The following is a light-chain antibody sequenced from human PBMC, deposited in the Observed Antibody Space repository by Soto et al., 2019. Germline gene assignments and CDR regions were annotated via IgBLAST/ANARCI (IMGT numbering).Light chain of an antibody. CDR2: VAS. CDR3: QQYGRT. V-gene: IGKV3-20*01. J-gene: IGKJ1*01. CDR1: QSISSSY. Sequence: EIVLTQSPGTLSLSLGERATLSCRASQSISSSYLAWYQQKPGQAPRLLIYVASSRATCIPDRFSGSASGTDFILTISSLEPDAFAVYYCQQYGRTFGQGTKVEIK.